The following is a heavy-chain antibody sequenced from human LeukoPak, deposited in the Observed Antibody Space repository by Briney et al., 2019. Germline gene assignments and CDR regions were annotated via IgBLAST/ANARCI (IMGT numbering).Heavy chain of an antibody. CDR2: ITSGGDT. CDR3: TKCAAGGGSCYGWY. Sequence: GGSLRLSCAASGFTFNSYAMTWVRQAPGKGLEWVSAITSGGDTYYADSVKGRFTISRDNSKDTLYLQMSNLGAEDTAVYYCTKCAAGGGSCYGWYWGQGTLVTVSS. V-gene: IGHV3-23*01. CDR1: GFTFNSYA. D-gene: IGHD2-15*01. J-gene: IGHJ4*02.